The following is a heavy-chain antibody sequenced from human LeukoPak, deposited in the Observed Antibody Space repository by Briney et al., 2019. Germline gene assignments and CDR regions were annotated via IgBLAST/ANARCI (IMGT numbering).Heavy chain of an antibody. V-gene: IGHV3-7*01. D-gene: IGHD2-15*01. Sequence: GGSLRLSCAASGFTFSTYWMSWVRQAPGKGLEWVSNIKQDGSEKYYVDSVKGRFTISRDNAKNSLYLQMNSLRAEDTAVYYCARDYEEYCGGGSCYSFNWFDPWGQGTLVTVSS. CDR2: IKQDGSEK. CDR3: ARDYEEYCGGGSCYSFNWFDP. J-gene: IGHJ5*02. CDR1: GFTFSTYW.